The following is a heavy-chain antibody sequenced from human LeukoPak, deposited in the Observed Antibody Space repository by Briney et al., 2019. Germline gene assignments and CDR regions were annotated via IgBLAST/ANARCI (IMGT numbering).Heavy chain of an antibody. Sequence: SETLSLTCTVSAGSISSYYWSWIRQPPGKGLEWIGYFYYSGSTNYNPSLKSRVTISVDTSKNQFSLKLSSVTAADTAVYYCARGGSYAQYYFDYWGQGTLLTVSS. D-gene: IGHD1-26*01. CDR3: ARGGSYAQYYFDY. J-gene: IGHJ4*02. CDR2: FYYSGST. V-gene: IGHV4-59*01. CDR1: AGSISSYY.